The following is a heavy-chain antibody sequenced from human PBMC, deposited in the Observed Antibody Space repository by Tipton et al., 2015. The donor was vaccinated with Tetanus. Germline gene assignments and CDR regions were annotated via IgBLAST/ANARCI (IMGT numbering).Heavy chain of an antibody. CDR1: GFTFSSYS. J-gene: IGHJ5*02. Sequence: SLRLSCAASGFTFSSYSMNWVRQAPGKGLEWVSYISSSSSTIYYADSVKGRFTISRDNAKNSLYLQMNSLRAEDTAVYYCARDSSSAKRGWFDPWGQGTLVTVSS. CDR3: ARDSSSAKRGWFDP. V-gene: IGHV3-48*01. CDR2: ISSSSSTI. D-gene: IGHD6-6*01.